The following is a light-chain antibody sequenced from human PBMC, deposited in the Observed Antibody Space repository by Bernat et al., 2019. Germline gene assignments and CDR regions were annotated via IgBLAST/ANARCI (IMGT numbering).Light chain of an antibody. V-gene: IGLV2-8*01. CDR3: ASPAATGA. CDR2: EVT. Sequence: QSALTQPPSASGSPGQSVTISCTGTSSDVGAYNYVSWYQQHPGKAPKLIIFEVTKRPSGVPDRFSGSKSGNTASLTVSGLQAEDEADYYCASPAATGAFGGGTKLTVL. CDR1: SSDVGAYNY. J-gene: IGLJ3*02.